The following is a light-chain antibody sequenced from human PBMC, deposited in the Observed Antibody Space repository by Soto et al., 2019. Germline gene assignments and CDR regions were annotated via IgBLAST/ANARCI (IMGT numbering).Light chain of an antibody. CDR3: QQSYSTPWT. J-gene: IGKJ1*01. CDR1: QGINNF. V-gene: IGKV1-9*01. Sequence: DIQLTQSPSFLSASVGDRVTITCRASQGINNFLAWYQQKPGKAPQLLIYAASSSGVPSRFSGSGSGTEFSLTISSLQPEDFATYYCQQSYSTPWTFGQGTKVEIK. CDR2: AAS.